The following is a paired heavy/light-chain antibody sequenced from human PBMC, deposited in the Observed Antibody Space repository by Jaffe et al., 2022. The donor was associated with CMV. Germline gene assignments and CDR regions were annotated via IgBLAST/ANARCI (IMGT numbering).Light chain of an antibody. V-gene: IGKV1-NL1*01. CDR2: AAS. CDR3: QQHYSTPLT. CDR1: QGVSSS. J-gene: IGKJ4*01. Sequence: DIQMTQSPSSLSASVGDRVTITCRASQGVSSSLAWYQQRPGKAPKLLLYAASRLESGVPSRFSGSGSGTEYTLTISSLQPEDFAIYYCQQHYSTPLTFGGGTKVEIK.
Heavy chain of an antibody. CDR1: GFSFSNYG. D-gene: IGHD4-17*01. Sequence: EVQLVESGGGLVQPGGSLRLSCAASGFSFSNYGMSWVRQAPGRGLEWVSAISNSGGSTHYADSVKGRFTISRDNSRNTLYLQMNSLRAEDTAIYHCAKDFVMSTVVPDVSDVWGQGTMVTLSS. V-gene: IGHV3-23*04. CDR2: ISNSGGST. J-gene: IGHJ3*01. CDR3: AKDFVMSTVVPDVSDV.